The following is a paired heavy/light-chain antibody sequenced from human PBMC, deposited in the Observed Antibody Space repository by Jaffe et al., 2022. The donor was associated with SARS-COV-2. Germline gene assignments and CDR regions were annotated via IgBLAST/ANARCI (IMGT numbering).Heavy chain of an antibody. CDR2: INPSGGST. Sequence: QVHLVQSGAEVKKPGASVKVSCKASGYTFTIYHMHWVRQAPGQGPEWMAIINPSGGSTSYAQKFQGRVTMTRDTSTNTVYMELSSLRSEDTAVYYCAREGDSSSTLDYWGQGTLVTVSS. CDR3: AREGDSSSTLDY. CDR1: GYTFTIYH. J-gene: IGHJ4*02. D-gene: IGHD6-19*01. V-gene: IGHV1-46*01.
Light chain of an antibody. J-gene: IGKJ4*01. CDR3: QQSYSNPLT. CDR2: AAS. CDR1: QSISSY. V-gene: IGKV1-39*01. Sequence: DIQMTQSPSSLSASVGDRVTITCRASQSISSYLNWYQQKPGKAPKLLIFAASGLQSGVPSRFSGSGSGTDFTLTISSLQPEDFATYYCQQSYSNPLTFGGGTKVEIK.